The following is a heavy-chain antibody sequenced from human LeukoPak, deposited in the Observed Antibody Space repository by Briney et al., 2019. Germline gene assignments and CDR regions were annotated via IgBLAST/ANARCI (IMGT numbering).Heavy chain of an antibody. V-gene: IGHV3-23*01. D-gene: IGHD3-22*01. Sequence: GGSLRLSCAASGFTVSSNYMSWVRQAPGKGLEWVSAISGSGGSTYYADSVKGRFTISRDNSKNTLYLQMNSLRAEDTAVYYCAKDHPYYYDSSGYYIGSDYWGQGTLVTVSS. CDR3: AKDHPYYYDSSGYYIGSDY. CDR2: ISGSGGST. CDR1: GFTVSSNY. J-gene: IGHJ4*02.